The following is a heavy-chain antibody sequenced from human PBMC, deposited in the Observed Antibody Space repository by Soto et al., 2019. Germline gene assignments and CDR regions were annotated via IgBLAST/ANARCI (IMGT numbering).Heavy chain of an antibody. CDR2: INNRGGDT. Sequence: EVQLLESGGGLVQPGGSLRLSCAASGFIFSTYAMSWVRQAPGKGLEWVSAINNRGGDTYYAASVKGRFTISRDNSKNTLYLQMNRLRADDTAIYYCAKNLVGWFDPWGQGTLVTVSS. J-gene: IGHJ5*02. CDR1: GFIFSTYA. CDR3: AKNLVGWFDP. V-gene: IGHV3-23*01. D-gene: IGHD2-21*01.